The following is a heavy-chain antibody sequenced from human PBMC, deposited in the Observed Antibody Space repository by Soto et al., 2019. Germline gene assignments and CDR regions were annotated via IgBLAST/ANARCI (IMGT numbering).Heavy chain of an antibody. CDR1: GYSFTSYW. J-gene: IGHJ6*02. V-gene: IGHV5-51*01. D-gene: IGHD6-19*01. Sequence: GESLKISCKGSGYSFTSYWIGWVRQMPGKGLEWMGIIYPGDSDTRYSPSFQGQVTISADKSISTAYLQWSSLKASDTAMYYCARQQWLAGSAESGMDVWGQGTTVTVSS. CDR3: ARQQWLAGSAESGMDV. CDR2: IYPGDSDT.